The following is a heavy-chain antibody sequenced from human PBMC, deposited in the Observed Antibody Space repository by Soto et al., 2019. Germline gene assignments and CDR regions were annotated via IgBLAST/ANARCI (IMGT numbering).Heavy chain of an antibody. J-gene: IGHJ3*02. CDR2: IWYDGSNK. Sequence: GGSLRLSCVASGFTFSSYCMHLVRQAPGKGLECVSVIWYDGSNKYYADSVKGRFTISRDNSKNTLYLQMNSLRAEDTAVYYCGRGAAVVDAFDIWAQGTMVTVSS. V-gene: IGHV3-33*01. D-gene: IGHD2-21*01. CDR1: GFTFSSYC. CDR3: GRGAAVVDAFDI.